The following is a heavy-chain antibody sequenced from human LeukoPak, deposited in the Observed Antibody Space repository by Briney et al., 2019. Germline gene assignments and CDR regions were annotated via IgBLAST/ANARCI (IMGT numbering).Heavy chain of an antibody. CDR3: ARDSGTDSSGSHGAFDI. Sequence: PSQTLSLTCAVSGGSISSGGYSWSWIRQPPGKGLEWIGYIYHSGSTYYNPSLKSRVTISVDRSKNQFSLKLSSVTAADTAVYYCARDSGTDSSGSHGAFDIWGRGTMVTVSS. CDR2: IYHSGST. D-gene: IGHD3-22*01. J-gene: IGHJ3*02. CDR1: GGSISSGGYS. V-gene: IGHV4-30-2*01.